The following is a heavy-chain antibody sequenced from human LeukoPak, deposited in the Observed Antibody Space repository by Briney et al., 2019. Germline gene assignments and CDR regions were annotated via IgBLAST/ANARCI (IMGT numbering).Heavy chain of an antibody. D-gene: IGHD3-3*01. V-gene: IGHV1-2*02. CDR2: INPNSGGT. CDR1: GYTFANND. J-gene: IGHJ5*02. Sequence: GASVKVSCKASGYTFANNDINWVRQATGQGLEWMGWINPNSGGTNYAQKFQGRVTMTRDTSISTAYMELSRLRSDDTAVYYCAREGDTYYDFWSGYYSRNYNWFDPWGQGTLVTVSS. CDR3: AREGDTYYDFWSGYYSRNYNWFDP.